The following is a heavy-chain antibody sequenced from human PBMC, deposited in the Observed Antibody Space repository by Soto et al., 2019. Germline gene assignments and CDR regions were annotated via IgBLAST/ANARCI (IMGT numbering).Heavy chain of an antibody. CDR3: ARGATYYDFWSGYLRYLYYYGMDG. V-gene: IGHV1-69*13. CDR1: GGTFSSYA. CDR2: IIPIFGTA. J-gene: IGHJ6*02. D-gene: IGHD3-3*01. Sequence: SVKVSCKASGGTFSSYAISWVRQAPGQGLEWMGGIIPIFGTANYAQKFQGRVTITADESTSTAYMELSSLRSEDTAVYYCARGATYYDFWSGYLRYLYYYGMDGWGQGTTVTVAS.